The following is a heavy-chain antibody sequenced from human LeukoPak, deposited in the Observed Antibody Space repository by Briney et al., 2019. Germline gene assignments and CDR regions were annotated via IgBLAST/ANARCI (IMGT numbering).Heavy chain of an antibody. CDR1: GFTVSSNY. J-gene: IGHJ6*02. D-gene: IGHD3-16*01. CDR2: IYSGGST. V-gene: IGHV3-53*01. Sequence: GGSLRLSCAASGFTVSSNYMSWVRQAPGKGLEWVSVIYSGGSTYYADSVKGRFTISRDNSRNTLYLQMNSLRAEDTAVYYCARDKGGLYYYGMDVWGQGTTVTVSS. CDR3: ARDKGGLYYYGMDV.